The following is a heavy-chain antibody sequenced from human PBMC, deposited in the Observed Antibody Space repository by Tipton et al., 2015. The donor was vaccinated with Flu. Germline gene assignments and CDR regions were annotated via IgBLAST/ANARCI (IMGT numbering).Heavy chain of an antibody. J-gene: IGHJ6*03. D-gene: IGHD3-3*01. CDR2: ISAYNGNT. Sequence: QSGAEAKKPGASVKVSCKASGYTFTSYGISWVRQAPGQGLEWMGWISAYNGNTNYAQKLQGRVTMTTDTSTSTAYMELRSLRSDDAAVYYCARDRCYDFWSGYPLGYYYYYMDVWGKGSTFTVSS. V-gene: IGHV1-18*04. CDR1: GYTFTSYG. CDR3: ARDRCYDFWSGYPLGYYYYYMDV.